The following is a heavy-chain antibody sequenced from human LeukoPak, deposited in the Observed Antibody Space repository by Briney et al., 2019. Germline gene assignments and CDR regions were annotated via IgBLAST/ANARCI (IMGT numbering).Heavy chain of an antibody. CDR3: ARSDIAARFSTFYI. Sequence: SETLSLTCSVSGGSISSYYWSWIRQPPGKGLEWVGYIYYGGTINYNPSLKSRVSILVDTSKNQFSLRLNSVTAADTAVYYCARSDIAARFSTFYIWGQGTMVTVSS. V-gene: IGHV4-59*01. CDR2: IYYGGTI. CDR1: GGSISSYY. D-gene: IGHD6-6*01. J-gene: IGHJ3*02.